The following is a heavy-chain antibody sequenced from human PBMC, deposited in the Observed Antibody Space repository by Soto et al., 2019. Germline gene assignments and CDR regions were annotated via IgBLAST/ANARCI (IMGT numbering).Heavy chain of an antibody. D-gene: IGHD2-15*01. Sequence: GASVKVSCKASGYTFTNYGISWVRPAPGQGLEWMGWISAYNGNTNYAQKLQGRVTMTTDTSTSTAYMELRSLGSDDTAVYYCARLGYCSGGSCYYDYWGQGTLVTVSS. V-gene: IGHV1-18*01. J-gene: IGHJ4*02. CDR2: ISAYNGNT. CDR3: ARLGYCSGGSCYYDY. CDR1: GYTFTNYG.